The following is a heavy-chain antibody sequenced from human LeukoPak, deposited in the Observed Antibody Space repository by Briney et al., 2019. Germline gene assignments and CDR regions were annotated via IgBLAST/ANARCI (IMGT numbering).Heavy chain of an antibody. V-gene: IGHV4-34*01. Sequence: PSETLSLTCAVYGGSFSGYYWSWIGQPPGKGLEWIGEINHSGSTNYNPSLKSRVTISVDTSKNQFSLKLSSVTAADTAVYYCASGGGYCSSTSCYSAFDIWGQGTMVTVSS. CDR1: GGSFSGYY. D-gene: IGHD2-2*01. CDR2: INHSGST. CDR3: ASGGGYCSSTSCYSAFDI. J-gene: IGHJ3*02.